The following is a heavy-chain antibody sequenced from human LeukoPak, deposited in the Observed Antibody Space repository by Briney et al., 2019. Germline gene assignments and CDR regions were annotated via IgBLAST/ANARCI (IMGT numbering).Heavy chain of an antibody. CDR3: ARDPDGSCPLSYFDY. CDR1: GYTFTGYY. V-gene: IGHV1-2*02. CDR2: INPNSGGT. D-gene: IGHD1-26*01. J-gene: IGHJ4*02. Sequence: ASVKVSCKASGYTFTGYYMHWVRQAHGQGLEWMGWINPNSGGTNYAQKFQGRVTMTRDTSISTAYMELSRLRSDDTAVYYCARDPDGSCPLSYFDYWGQGTLVTVSS.